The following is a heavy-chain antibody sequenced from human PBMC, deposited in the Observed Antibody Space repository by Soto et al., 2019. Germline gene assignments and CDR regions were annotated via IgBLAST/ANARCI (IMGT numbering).Heavy chain of an antibody. J-gene: IGHJ4*02. D-gene: IGHD3-3*01. CDR3: AKARNFGVVIIHLDY. V-gene: IGHV3-23*01. CDR1: GFTFSSYA. Sequence: GGSLRLSCAASGFTFSSYAMSWVRQAPGKGLEWVSAISGSGGSTYYADSVKGRFTISRDNSKNTLYLQMNSLRAEDTAVYYCAKARNFGVVIIHLDYWGQGTLVTVSS. CDR2: ISGSGGST.